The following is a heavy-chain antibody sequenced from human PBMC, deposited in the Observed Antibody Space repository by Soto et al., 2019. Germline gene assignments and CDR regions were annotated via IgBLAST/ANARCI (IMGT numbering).Heavy chain of an antibody. CDR3: ARRYCISTSCHYYGMDV. D-gene: IGHD2-2*01. CDR1: GGTFSTYT. CDR2: IIPMFGTA. V-gene: IGHV1-69*12. Sequence: QVQLVQSGAEVKKPGSSVKVSCKASGGTFSTYTINWVRQAPGQGREWMGGIIPMFGTANYAQKFQGRVTSTADESTSTAYMELSSLRSEDTAVYYCARRYCISTSCHYYGMDVWGQGTTVTVSS. J-gene: IGHJ6*02.